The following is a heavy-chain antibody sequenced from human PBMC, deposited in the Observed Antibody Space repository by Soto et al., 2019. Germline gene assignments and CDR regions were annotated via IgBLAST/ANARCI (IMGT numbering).Heavy chain of an antibody. CDR1: GYTFTGYY. D-gene: IGHD2-21*02. CDR3: ARDGGTAQYYYYYYGMDV. Sequence: ASVKVSCKASGYTFTGYYMHWVRQAPGQGLEWMGWINPNSGGTNYAQKFQGWVTMTRDTSISTAYMELSRLRSDDTAVYCCARDGGTAQYYYYYYGMDVWGQGTTVTVSS. V-gene: IGHV1-2*04. CDR2: INPNSGGT. J-gene: IGHJ6*02.